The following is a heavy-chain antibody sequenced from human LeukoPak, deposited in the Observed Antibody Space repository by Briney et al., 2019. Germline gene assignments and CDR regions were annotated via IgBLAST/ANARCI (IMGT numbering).Heavy chain of an antibody. Sequence: ASETLSLTCTVSGGSIISYYWSWIRQPAGKGLEWIGRIYTSGYTNYNPSLRSRVTMSVDTSKNQFSLKLSSVTAADTAVYYCAGLKPYYYDSSGYLRYWGQGTLVTVSS. CDR3: AGLKPYYYDSSGYLRY. CDR2: IYTSGYT. J-gene: IGHJ4*02. D-gene: IGHD3-22*01. CDR1: GGSIISYY. V-gene: IGHV4-4*07.